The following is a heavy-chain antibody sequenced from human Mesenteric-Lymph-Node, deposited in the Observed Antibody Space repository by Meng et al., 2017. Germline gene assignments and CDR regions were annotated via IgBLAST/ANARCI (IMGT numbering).Heavy chain of an antibody. CDR3: ARDSSALVGNWFDP. Sequence: GESLKISCAASGFTFSSYAMHWVRQAPGKGLEWVAVISYDGSNKYYADSVKGRFTISRDNSKNTLYLQMNSLRAEDTAVYYCARDSSALVGNWFDPWGQGTLVTVSS. J-gene: IGHJ5*02. V-gene: IGHV3-30*04. CDR2: ISYDGSNK. CDR1: GFTFSSYA. D-gene: IGHD6-13*01.